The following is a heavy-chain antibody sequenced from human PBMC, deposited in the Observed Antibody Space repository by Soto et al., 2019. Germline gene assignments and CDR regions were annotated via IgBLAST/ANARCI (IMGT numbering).Heavy chain of an antibody. Sequence: GRSLRLSWAASGFTFRSFTRNWVRQAPGKGPEWVSTISSNSAYIYYTDALRGRFTISRDNAKNSLNLQINSLRAEDTAVYYCTRDASRDSSARGWFDPWRRGPLVAVSS. CDR3: TRDASRDSSARGWFDP. CDR2: ISSNSAYI. V-gene: IGHV3-21*01. D-gene: IGHD6-13*01. J-gene: IGHJ5*02. CDR1: GFTFRSFT.